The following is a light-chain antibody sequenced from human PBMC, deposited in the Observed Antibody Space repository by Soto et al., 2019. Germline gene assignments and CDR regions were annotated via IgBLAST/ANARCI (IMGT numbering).Light chain of an antibody. J-gene: IGKJ2*01. V-gene: IGKV3-15*01. Sequence: EIVLTQSPGTLSLSPGDRATLSCRASQSLRSNFAWYHQKPGQAPRLLIYDTSTRATGVPARFSGSGSGTEFALAISSLESEDFAVYYCQQYDNWPYTFGQGTKVDI. CDR2: DTS. CDR3: QQYDNWPYT. CDR1: QSLRSN.